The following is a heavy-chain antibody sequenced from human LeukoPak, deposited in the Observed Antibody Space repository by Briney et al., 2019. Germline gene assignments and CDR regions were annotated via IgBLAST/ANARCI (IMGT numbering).Heavy chain of an antibody. V-gene: IGHV4-34*01. CDR2: INHSGST. Sequence: PSETLSLTCAVYGGSFSGYYWSWIRQPPGKGLEWIGEINHSGSTNYNPSLKSRVTISVDTSKDQFSLKLSSVTAADTAVYYYARGSSIFGVVLLWGQGTLVTVSS. CDR3: ARGSSIFGVVLL. D-gene: IGHD3-3*01. CDR1: GGSFSGYY. J-gene: IGHJ4*02.